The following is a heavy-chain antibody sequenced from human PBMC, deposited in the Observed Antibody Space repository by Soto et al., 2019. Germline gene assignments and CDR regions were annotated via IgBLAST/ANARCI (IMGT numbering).Heavy chain of an antibody. J-gene: IGHJ3*02. CDR1: GFIFRSYT. CDR2: ISSNGGST. V-gene: IGHV3-64D*06. Sequence: PGGSLRLSCSASGFIFRSYTMYWVRQAPGKGLEYVSPISSNGGSTYDADYVKDRFIISRDNSKKTLYLQMRGLRAEDTAVYYCVKGGYSYAHSAFHXWGQATMVTVS. D-gene: IGHD3-16*01. CDR3: VKGGYSYAHSAFHX.